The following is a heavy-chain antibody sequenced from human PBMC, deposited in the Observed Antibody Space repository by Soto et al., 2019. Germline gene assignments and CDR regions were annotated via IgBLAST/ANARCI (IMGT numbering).Heavy chain of an antibody. D-gene: IGHD3-22*01. Sequence: GGSLRLSCAASGFTFSSYSMNWVRQAPGKGLEWVSSISSSSSYIYYADSVKGRFTISRDNAKNSLYLQMNSLRAEDTAVYYCARGLLYDSRGYPRFDPWGQGTLVSVSS. CDR1: GFTFSSYS. V-gene: IGHV3-21*01. CDR2: ISSSSSYI. J-gene: IGHJ5*02. CDR3: ARGLLYDSRGYPRFDP.